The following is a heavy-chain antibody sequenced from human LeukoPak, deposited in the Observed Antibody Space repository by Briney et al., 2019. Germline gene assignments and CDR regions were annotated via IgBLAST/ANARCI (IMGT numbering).Heavy chain of an antibody. V-gene: IGHV3-48*03. J-gene: IGHJ4*02. D-gene: IGHD3-10*01. CDR1: GFTFSSYE. CDR2: ISSSGSTI. CDR3: ARGATMVRGVIITYFDY. Sequence: PGGSLRLSCAASGFTFSSYEMNWVRQAPGKGLEWVSYISSSGSTIYHADSVKGRFTISRDNAKNSLYLQMNSLRAEDTAVYYCARGATMVRGVIITYFDYWGQGTLVTVSS.